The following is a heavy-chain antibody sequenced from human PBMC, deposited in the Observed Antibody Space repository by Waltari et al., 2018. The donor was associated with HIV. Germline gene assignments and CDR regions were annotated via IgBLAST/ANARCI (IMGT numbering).Heavy chain of an antibody. Sequence: VHLVQSAIEVTTPGASVKVSCKTSGYSFSSYGISWVRQAPGRGLEWLAWMFVFDGNTKFVRNFEDRVRLTTDTSTSKGYLEGRNVTYDDTAIYYWAGGGGDWFSETHYYSGMDVWGQGTTVIVSS. CDR1: GYSFSSYG. CDR2: MFVFDGNT. D-gene: IGHD3-9*01. J-gene: IGHJ6*02. V-gene: IGHV1-18*01. CDR3: AGGGGDWFSETHYYSGMDV.